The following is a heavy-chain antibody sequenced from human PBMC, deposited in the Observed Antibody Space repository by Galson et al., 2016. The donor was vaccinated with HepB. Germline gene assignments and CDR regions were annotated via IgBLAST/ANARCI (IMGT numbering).Heavy chain of an antibody. CDR2: LSVSGDTT. CDR1: GFTFGDYT. CDR3: AKDGVRSGYSYFDY. V-gene: IGHV3-23*01. J-gene: IGHJ4*03. D-gene: IGHD5-12*01. Sequence: SLRLSCAASGFTFGDYTMSWVRQAPGKGLEWVSGLSVSGDTTYYADSVKGRFTISRDNSKNTLHLQMTSLRADDTAVYYCAKDGVRSGYSYFDYWAKGPRSPSPQ.